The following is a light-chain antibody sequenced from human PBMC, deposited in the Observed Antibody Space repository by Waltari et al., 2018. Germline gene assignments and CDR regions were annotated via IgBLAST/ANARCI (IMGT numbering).Light chain of an antibody. V-gene: IGLV1-44*01. CDR1: RSNIGSNT. Sequence: QAVLTQPPSASGTPGQTVTISCSGSRSNIGSNTVTGYQQLPGTTPKVLIYNNDQRPSGVPDRFSGSKSGTSVSLAISGLQSDDEADYYCSTWDDGLAGGVVFGGGTKLTVL. CDR2: NND. J-gene: IGLJ2*01. CDR3: STWDDGLAGGVV.